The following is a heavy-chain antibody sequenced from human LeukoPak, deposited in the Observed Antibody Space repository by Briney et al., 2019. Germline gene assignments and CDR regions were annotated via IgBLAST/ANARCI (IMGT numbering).Heavy chain of an antibody. CDR3: AKELDYGGNSPFHY. J-gene: IGHJ4*02. V-gene: IGHV3-30*18. CDR1: RFTFSDYG. Sequence: GGSLRLSCTASRFTFSDYGMHWVRQAPGKGLEWVAFISYDGSNKYYVDSVKGRFTTSRDNSKNTLYLQMNSLRAEDTAVYYCAKELDYGGNSPFHYWGQGTLVTVSS. D-gene: IGHD4-23*01. CDR2: ISYDGSNK.